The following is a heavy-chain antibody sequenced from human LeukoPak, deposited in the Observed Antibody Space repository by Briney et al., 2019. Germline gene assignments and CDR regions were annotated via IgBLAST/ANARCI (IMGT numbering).Heavy chain of an antibody. CDR1: GSTFSSYA. V-gene: IGHV3-64*01. Sequence: QPGGSLRLSCAASGSTFSSYAMHWVRQAPGKGLEYVSAISSNGGSTYYANSVKGRFTISRDNSKNTLYLQMGSLRAEDMAVYYCARAYSDYYYYGMDVWGQGTTVTVSS. CDR2: ISSNGGST. CDR3: ARAYSDYYYYGMDV. D-gene: IGHD2-21*01. J-gene: IGHJ6*02.